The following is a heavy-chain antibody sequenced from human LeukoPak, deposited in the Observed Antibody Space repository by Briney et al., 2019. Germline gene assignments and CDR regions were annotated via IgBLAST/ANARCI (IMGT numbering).Heavy chain of an antibody. J-gene: IGHJ6*03. CDR3: ARVRSSSLLGYYYMDV. V-gene: IGHV4-34*01. CDR2: INHNGTA. Sequence: SETLSLTCAVCSGSFNLYQWSWIRQSPGKGLEWIGEINHNGTAHYHASLKSRGVMSVDTSRRQVSLTLNSVTAADTAVYYCARVRSSSLLGYYYMDVWGKGTTVTVSS. CDR1: SGSFNLYQ. D-gene: IGHD2-2*01.